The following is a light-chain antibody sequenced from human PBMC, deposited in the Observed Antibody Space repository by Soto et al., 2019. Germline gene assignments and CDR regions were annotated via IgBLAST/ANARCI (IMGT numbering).Light chain of an antibody. CDR1: QSVGSNF. Sequence: IVLTQSPDTLSLSPGEGATLSCRASQSVGSNFLAWYQQKPGQAPRLLIYGASKRASGIPDRFSGSGSGTDFTLTISGLEPEDFAVFYCQQYGTSRGTFGQGTKLEIK. V-gene: IGKV3-20*01. CDR3: QQYGTSRGT. J-gene: IGKJ2*01. CDR2: GAS.